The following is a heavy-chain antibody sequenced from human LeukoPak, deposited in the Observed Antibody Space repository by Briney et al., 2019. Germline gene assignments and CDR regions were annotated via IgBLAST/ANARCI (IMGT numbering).Heavy chain of an antibody. Sequence: SETLSLTCAVYGGSFSGYYWSWIRQPPGKGLEWIGEINHSGSTNYYPSLKSRVTISVDTSKNQFSLKLSSVTAADTAVYYCARGGYSYGHYYYYYMDVWGKGTTVNISS. D-gene: IGHD5-18*01. CDR1: GGSFSGYY. J-gene: IGHJ6*03. V-gene: IGHV4-34*01. CDR3: ARGGYSYGHYYYYYMDV. CDR2: INHSGST.